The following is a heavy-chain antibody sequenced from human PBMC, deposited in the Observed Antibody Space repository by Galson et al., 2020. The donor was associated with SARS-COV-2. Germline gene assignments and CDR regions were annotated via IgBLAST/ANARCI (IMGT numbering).Heavy chain of an antibody. D-gene: IGHD6-13*01. Sequence: SGPTLVKPTQTLTLTCTFPGFSLSTSGMCVSWIRQPPGKALEWLARIDWDDDKYYSTSLKTRLTISKDTSKNQVVLTMTNMDPVDTATYYCARILVAAAGTPLDYWGQGTLVTVSS. V-gene: IGHV2-70*11. CDR2: IDWDDDK. CDR1: GFSLSTSGMC. J-gene: IGHJ4*02. CDR3: ARILVAAAGTPLDY.